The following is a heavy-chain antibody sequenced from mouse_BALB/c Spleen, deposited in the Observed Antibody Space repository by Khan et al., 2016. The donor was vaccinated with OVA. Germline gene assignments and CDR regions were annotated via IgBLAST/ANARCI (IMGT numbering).Heavy chain of an antibody. D-gene: IGHD2-14*01. J-gene: IGHJ3*01. Sequence: VQQSGAELARPGASVKMSCKASGYTFTTYTMHWVKQRPGQGLEWIGYINPSNGYTNYNQKFKDKSTLTADKSSSTAYMQLSSLTSDYSAVYYCAREGAYYRSDGWFSYWGQGTLVTVSA. CDR3: AREGAYYRSDGWFSY. V-gene: IGHV1-4*01. CDR2: INPSNGYT. CDR1: GYTFTTYT.